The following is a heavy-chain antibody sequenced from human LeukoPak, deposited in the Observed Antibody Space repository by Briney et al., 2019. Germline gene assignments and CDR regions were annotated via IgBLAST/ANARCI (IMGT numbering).Heavy chain of an antibody. CDR1: GXTFSRYW. V-gene: IGHV3-74*01. CDR3: ASGHYCSGGGCRDY. D-gene: IGHD2-15*01. J-gene: IGHJ4*02. Sequence: GGSLRLSCAASGXTFSRYWMHWVRQGPGKGLVWVSRINTDGSSTSYADSVKGRFTIPRDNAKNTLYLQMNSLRAEDTAVYYCASGHYCSGGGCRDYWGQGTLVTVSS. CDR2: INTDGSST.